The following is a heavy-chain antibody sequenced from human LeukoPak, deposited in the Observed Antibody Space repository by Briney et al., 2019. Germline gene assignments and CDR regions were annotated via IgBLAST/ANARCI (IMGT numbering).Heavy chain of an antibody. CDR2: FYYTGAT. D-gene: IGHD4-17*01. J-gene: IGHJ3*02. CDR3: ARDLHDYGDYGRAFDI. CDR1: GGSVSSGGYY. V-gene: IGHV4-61*08. Sequence: PSETLSLTCTVSGGSVSSGGYYWSWIRQPPGKGLEWIGYFYYTGATNSNPSLKSRVTMSIDTSKNQFSLKLRSVTAADTAMYYCARDLHDYGDYGRAFDIWGQGTMVAVSS.